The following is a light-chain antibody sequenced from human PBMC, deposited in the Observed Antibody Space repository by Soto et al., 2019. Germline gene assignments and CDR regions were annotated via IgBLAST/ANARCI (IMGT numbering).Light chain of an antibody. CDR2: EVS. CDR1: SSDVGGYKH. J-gene: IGLJ1*01. V-gene: IGLV2-14*01. Sequence: QSVLTQPASVSGSPGQSITISCTGTSSDVGGYKHVSWYQHHPGKAPKLMIYEVSNRPSGVSNRFSGSKSGNTASLTISGLQAEDEADYYCNSYTSTNTWVFGTGTKLTVL. CDR3: NSYTSTNTWV.